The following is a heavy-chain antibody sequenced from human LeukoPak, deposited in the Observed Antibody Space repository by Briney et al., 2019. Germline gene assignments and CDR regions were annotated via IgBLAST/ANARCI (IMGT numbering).Heavy chain of an antibody. D-gene: IGHD4-11*01. CDR2: IDSSGDNT. V-gene: IGHV3-23*01. J-gene: IGHJ4*02. CDR3: ATPVTTKAFFDY. Sequence: PGGSLRLSCTASGFTFNSYAMSWVRQAPGKGLEWASGIDSSGDNTYYADSVKGRFTISRDNSKNTLYLQMNSLRAEDTAVYYCATPVTTKAFFDYWGQGTLVSVSS. CDR1: GFTFNSYA.